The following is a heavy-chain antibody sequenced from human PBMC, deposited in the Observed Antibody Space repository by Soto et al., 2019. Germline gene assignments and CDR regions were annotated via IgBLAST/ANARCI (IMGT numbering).Heavy chain of an antibody. CDR2: ISSSSSYT. CDR1: GFTFSDYY. J-gene: IGHJ4*02. V-gene: IGHV3-11*06. Sequence: PGGSLRLSCAASGFTFSDYYMSWIRQAPGKGLEWVSYISSSSSYTNYADSVKGRFTISRDNAKNSLYLQMNSLRAEDTAVYYCARDRYYDSSGYYFYWGQGTPVTVYS. CDR3: ARDRYYDSSGYYFY. D-gene: IGHD3-22*01.